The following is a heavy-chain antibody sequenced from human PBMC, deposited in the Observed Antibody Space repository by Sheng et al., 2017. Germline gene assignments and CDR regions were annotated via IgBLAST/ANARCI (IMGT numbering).Heavy chain of an antibody. CDR2: IKQDGSEK. CDR1: GFTFSSYW. D-gene: IGHD6-13*01. CDR3: ARDEKGVAAAPYYYYYYYMDV. Sequence: EVQLVESGGGLVQPGGSLRLSCAASGFTFSSYWMSWVRQAPGKGLEWVANIKQDGSEKYYVDSVKGRFTISRDNAKNSLYLQMNSLRAEDTAVYYCARDEKGVAAAPYYYYYYYMDVWAKGPRSPS. J-gene: IGHJ6*03. V-gene: IGHV3-7*01.